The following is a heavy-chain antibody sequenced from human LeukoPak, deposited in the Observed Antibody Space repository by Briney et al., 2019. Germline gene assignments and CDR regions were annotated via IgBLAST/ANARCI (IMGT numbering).Heavy chain of an antibody. D-gene: IGHD3-22*01. CDR2: IIPILGTA. J-gene: IGHJ4*02. Sequence: GASVKVSCKASGGTFRSYGFTWVRQAPGQGLEWMGGIIPILGTANYAQMFQGRVTITTDESTNTAYMELSSLRSEDTAVYYCARDQSGITYYYDSSGLWGQGTLVTVSS. CDR3: ARDQSGITYYYDSSGL. V-gene: IGHV1-69*05. CDR1: GGTFRSYG.